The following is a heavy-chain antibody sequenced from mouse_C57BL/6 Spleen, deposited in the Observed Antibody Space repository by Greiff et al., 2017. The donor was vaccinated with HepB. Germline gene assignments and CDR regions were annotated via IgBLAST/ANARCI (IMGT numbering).Heavy chain of an antibody. CDR1: GYAFSSYW. J-gene: IGHJ4*01. CDR3: ARRNYGNPYGYAMDY. Sequence: QVQLKQSGAELVKPGASVKISCKASGYAFSSYWMNWVKQRPGKGLEWIGQIYPGDGDTNYNGKFKGKATLTADKSSSTAYMQLSSLTSEDSAVYFCARRNYGNPYGYAMDYWGQGTSVTVSS. D-gene: IGHD2-1*01. V-gene: IGHV1-80*01. CDR2: IYPGDGDT.